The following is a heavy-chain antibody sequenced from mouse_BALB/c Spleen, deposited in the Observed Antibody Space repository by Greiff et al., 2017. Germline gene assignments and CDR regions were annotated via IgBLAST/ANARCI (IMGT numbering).Heavy chain of an antibody. CDR2: IYPGSGNT. CDR1: GYTFTDYY. D-gene: IGHD2-1*01. J-gene: IGHJ2*01. CDR3: ANGNYDY. Sequence: QVHVKQSGAELARPGASVKLSCKASGYTFTDYYINWVKQRTGQGLEWIGEIYPGSGNTYYNEKFKGKATLTADKSSSTAYMQLSSLTSEDSAVYFCANGNYDYWGQGTTLTVSS. V-gene: IGHV1-77*01.